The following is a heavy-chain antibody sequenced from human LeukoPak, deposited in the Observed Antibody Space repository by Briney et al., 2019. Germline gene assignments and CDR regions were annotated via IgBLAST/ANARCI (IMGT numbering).Heavy chain of an antibody. Sequence: ASVKVSCKASGYTFTSYDINWVRQATGQGLEWMGWMNPNSGNTGYAQKFQGRVTMTRNTSISTAYMELSRLRSEDTAVYYCARVIWGPVDYYYMDVWGKGTTVTVSS. J-gene: IGHJ6*03. CDR3: ARVIWGPVDYYYMDV. V-gene: IGHV1-8*01. D-gene: IGHD3-16*01. CDR2: MNPNSGNT. CDR1: GYTFTSYD.